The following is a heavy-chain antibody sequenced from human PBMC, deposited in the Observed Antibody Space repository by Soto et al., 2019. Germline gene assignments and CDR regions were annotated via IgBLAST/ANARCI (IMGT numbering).Heavy chain of an antibody. CDR3: ARNLHRITISQG. Sequence: SETLSLTCTVSGGSISSSSYYWGWIRQPPGKGLEWIGSIYYSGSTYYNPSLKSRVTISVDTSKNQFSLKLSSVTAADTAAYYCARNLHRITISQGWGQGTLVT. CDR1: GGSISSSSYY. D-gene: IGHD3-3*01. J-gene: IGHJ4*02. CDR2: IYYSGST. V-gene: IGHV4-39*01.